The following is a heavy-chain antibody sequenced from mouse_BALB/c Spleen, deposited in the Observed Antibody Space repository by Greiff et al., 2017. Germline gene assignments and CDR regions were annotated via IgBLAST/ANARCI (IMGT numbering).Heavy chain of an antibody. D-gene: IGHD2-1*01. CDR2: INPNNGGT. V-gene: IGHV1-18*01. Sequence: DVKLVESGPELVKPVASVKISCKTSGYTFTEYTMHWVKQSHGKSLEWIGGINPNNGGTSYNQKFKGKATLTVDKSSSTAYMELRSLTSEDSAVYYCANIYYGNYDAMDYWGQGTSVTVSS. CDR3: ANIYYGNYDAMDY. CDR1: GYTFTEYT. J-gene: IGHJ4*01.